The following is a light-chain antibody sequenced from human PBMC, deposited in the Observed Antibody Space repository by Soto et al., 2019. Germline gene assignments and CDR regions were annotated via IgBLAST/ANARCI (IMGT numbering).Light chain of an antibody. CDR2: GAS. CDR3: QQYNGWPPAA. V-gene: IGKV3-15*01. J-gene: IGKJ2*01. CDR1: QSVGST. Sequence: EIVMTQSPATLSVSPGERVTLSCRASQSVGSTLAWYKQKRGQAPRLLIYGASTRAAGVPARVSGSGSGTAFTLPISGLQSEDFAVYYCQQYNGWPPAAFGQGTKLEIK.